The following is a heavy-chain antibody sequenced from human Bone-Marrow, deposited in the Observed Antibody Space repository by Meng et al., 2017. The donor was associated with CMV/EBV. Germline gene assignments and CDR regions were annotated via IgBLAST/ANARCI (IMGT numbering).Heavy chain of an antibody. CDR2: LFPSDSDA. J-gene: IGHJ5*02. CDR1: GNSFNTYW. Sequence: GESLKITCKVSGNSFNTYWIGCVRQMPGKDLEWMGILFPSDSDARYSPSFQGQVTISADKSINTAYLHWSSLKAPDTAIYYCARRDFWRGYWCDPWGQGTLVTVSS. CDR3: ARRDFWRGYWCDP. D-gene: IGHD3-3*01. V-gene: IGHV5-51*01.